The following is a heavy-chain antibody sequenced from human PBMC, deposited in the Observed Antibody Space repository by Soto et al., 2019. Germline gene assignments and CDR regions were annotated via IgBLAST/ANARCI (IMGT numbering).Heavy chain of an antibody. J-gene: IGHJ3*02. CDR2: IRSKANSYAT. Sequence: PGGSLGLSCAASGFTVSGSAMHGVRKASGKGLEWVGRIRSKANSYATAYAASVKGRFTISRDDSKNTAYLQMNSLKTEDTAVYYCTSSAEGVLRYFDRLDAFDIWGQGTMVTVSS. D-gene: IGHD3-9*01. CDR1: GFTVSGSA. V-gene: IGHV3-73*01. CDR3: TSSAEGVLRYFDRLDAFDI.